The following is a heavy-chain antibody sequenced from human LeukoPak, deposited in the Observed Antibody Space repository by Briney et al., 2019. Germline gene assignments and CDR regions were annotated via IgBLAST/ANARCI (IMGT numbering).Heavy chain of an antibody. CDR3: AKGRVGTNGVLEH. Sequence: PGGSLRLSCAASGFTFSNYNMDWVRQAPGKGLEWVSSIGTSGSDMYYVDSVKGRFAISRDNAKNSLYLQMNSLRDEDTAVYYCAKGRVGTNGVLEHWGQGTLVTVSS. CDR1: GFTFSNYN. J-gene: IGHJ1*01. V-gene: IGHV3-21*01. D-gene: IGHD1-26*01. CDR2: IGTSGSDM.